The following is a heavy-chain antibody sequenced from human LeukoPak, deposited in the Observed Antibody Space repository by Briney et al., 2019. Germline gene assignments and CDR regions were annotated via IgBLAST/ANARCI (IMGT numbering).Heavy chain of an antibody. V-gene: IGHV1-2*02. D-gene: IGHD2-2*01. CDR1: GYTFTGYY. CDR3: ARKSLGYCSSTTCCGSMDV. J-gene: IGHJ6*03. Sequence: ASVKVSCKASGYTFTGYYMHWVRQAPGQGLEWMGWINPNSGGTNYAQKFQGRVTMTRDTSISTAYMELSRLRSDDTAVYYCARKSLGYCSSTTCCGSMDVWGKGTTVTVSS. CDR2: INPNSGGT.